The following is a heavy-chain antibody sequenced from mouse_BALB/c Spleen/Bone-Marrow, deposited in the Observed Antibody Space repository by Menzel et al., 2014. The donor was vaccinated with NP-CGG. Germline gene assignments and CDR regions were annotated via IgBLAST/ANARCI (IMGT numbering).Heavy chain of an antibody. Sequence: LQESRSELVRPGASVKLSCKASGYTFTSYWMHWVKQRPGQGLEWIGNIYPSSGTAKYDEKFKNKATLTVDTSSSTAYMQLSSLTSEDSAVYYCARFDGYDVGFAYWGQGTLVTVS. CDR1: GYTFTSYW. V-gene: IGHV1S22*01. CDR2: IYPSSGTA. CDR3: ARFDGYDVGFAY. D-gene: IGHD2-2*01. J-gene: IGHJ3*01.